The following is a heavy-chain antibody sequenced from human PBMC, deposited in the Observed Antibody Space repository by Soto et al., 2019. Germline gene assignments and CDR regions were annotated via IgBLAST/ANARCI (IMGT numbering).Heavy chain of an antibody. D-gene: IGHD1-7*01. V-gene: IGHV4-59*01. CDR1: GGSISSYY. Sequence: PEETLSLTCTVSGGSISSYYWSWIRQPPGKGLEWIGYIYYSGSTNYNPSLKSRVTISVDTSKNQFSLKLSSVTAADTAVYYCARGDWNYGNYYYYYGMDVWGQGTTVTVSS. CDR3: ARGDWNYGNYYYYYGMDV. CDR2: IYYSGST. J-gene: IGHJ6*02.